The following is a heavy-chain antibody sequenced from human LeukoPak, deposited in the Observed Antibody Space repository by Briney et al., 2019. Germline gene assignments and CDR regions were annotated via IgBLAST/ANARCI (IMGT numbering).Heavy chain of an antibody. CDR2: IYTSGST. Sequence: MPSETLSPTCTVSGGSISSYYRSWIRQPAGKGLEWIGRIYTSGSTNYNPSLKSRVTMSVDTSKNQFSLKLSSVTAADTAVYYCARDRSSTSFYYYYYYMDVWGKETTVNVSS. CDR3: ARDRSSTSFYYYYYYMDV. V-gene: IGHV4-4*07. CDR1: GGSISSYY. J-gene: IGHJ6*03. D-gene: IGHD2-2*01.